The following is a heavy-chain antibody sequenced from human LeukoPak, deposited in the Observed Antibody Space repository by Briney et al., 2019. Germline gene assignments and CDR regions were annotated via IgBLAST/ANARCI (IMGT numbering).Heavy chain of an antibody. CDR1: GFTFSSYS. Sequence: PGGSLRLSCAASGFTFSSYSMNWVRQAPGKGLEWVSSISSSTNYIYYADSVKGRFTISRDNAKNSLYLQMNSLRAEDTAVYYRARGFGGSSSGSSDYWGQGTLVTVSS. D-gene: IGHD3-10*01. V-gene: IGHV3-21*01. CDR2: ISSSTNYI. J-gene: IGHJ4*02. CDR3: ARGFGGSSSGSSDY.